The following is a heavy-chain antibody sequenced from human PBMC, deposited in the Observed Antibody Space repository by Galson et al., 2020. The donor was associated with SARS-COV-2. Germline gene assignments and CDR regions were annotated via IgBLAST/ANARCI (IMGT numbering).Heavy chain of an antibody. D-gene: IGHD1-26*01. CDR3: ARDASWAMFGMDV. CDR1: GFSFSLYS. CDR2: ISSSSDYI. Sequence: GGSLRLSCAVSGFSFSLYSMNWVRQAPGKGLEWVSSISSSSDYIYGADSVKGRFTISRDNAKSLLYLEMNSLRAEDTGVYYCARDASWAMFGMDVWGQGTTVTVSS. V-gene: IGHV3-21*01. J-gene: IGHJ6*02.